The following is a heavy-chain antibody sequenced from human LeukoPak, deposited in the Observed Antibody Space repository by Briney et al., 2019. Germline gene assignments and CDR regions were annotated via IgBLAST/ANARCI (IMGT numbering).Heavy chain of an antibody. V-gene: IGHV1-18*01. D-gene: IGHD6-19*01. Sequence: ASVKVPCKASGYTFTSYGISWVRQAPGQGLEWMGWISAYNGNTNYAQKLQGRVTMTTDTSTSTAYMELRSLRSDDTAVYYCARDLKRGYSSGRYSWGTGSSNDYWGQGTLVTVSS. CDR3: ARDLKRGYSSGRYSWGTGSSNDY. CDR1: GYTFTSYG. J-gene: IGHJ4*02. CDR2: ISAYNGNT.